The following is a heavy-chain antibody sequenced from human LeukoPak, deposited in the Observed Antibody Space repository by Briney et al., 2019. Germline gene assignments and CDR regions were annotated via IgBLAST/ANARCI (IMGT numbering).Heavy chain of an antibody. CDR1: GYTFTSYY. Sequence: ASVKVSCKASGYTFTSYYIHWVRQAPGQGLEWMGIINPGGGSTTYAQKFLGRVTMTRDTSTSTVYKELSSLRSEDTAVYYCPRAGTGTSVRWDYWGQGTLVTVSS. CDR3: PRAGTGTSVRWDY. J-gene: IGHJ4*02. CDR2: INPGGGST. V-gene: IGHV1-46*01. D-gene: IGHD1-7*01.